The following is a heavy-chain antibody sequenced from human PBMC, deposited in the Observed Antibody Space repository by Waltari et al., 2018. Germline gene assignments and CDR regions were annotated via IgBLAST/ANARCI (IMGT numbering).Heavy chain of an antibody. J-gene: IGHJ3*01. CDR3: ATYIGASLGMAVFDV. CDR1: GVSITSDRHY. V-gene: IGHV4-39*01. Sequence: QLQLQESGPGLVKPSETLSLTCSVSGVSITSDRHYWGWIRQPPGQGLEWIATLSYSGATYSSPSLKSRVTISRDTSKNQVSLQLGSVTAADTAVYYCATYIGASLGMAVFDVWGQGTMVTVSS. CDR2: LSYSGAT. D-gene: IGHD5-12*01.